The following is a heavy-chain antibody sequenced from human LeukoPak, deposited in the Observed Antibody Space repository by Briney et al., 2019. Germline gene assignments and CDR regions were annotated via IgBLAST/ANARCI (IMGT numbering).Heavy chain of an antibody. CDR3: ARDSGYYDFWSGYFLSATPGGGFDP. J-gene: IGHJ5*02. V-gene: IGHV4-61*02. CDR2: IYTSGST. Sequence: SETLSLTCTVSGNSISSGDNYWSWIRQPAGKGLEWIGRIYTSGSTNYNPSLKSRVTISGDTSKNQFSLKLSSVTAADTAVYYCARDSGYYDFWSGYFLSATPGGGFDPWGQGTLVTVSS. D-gene: IGHD3-3*01. CDR1: GNSISSGDNY.